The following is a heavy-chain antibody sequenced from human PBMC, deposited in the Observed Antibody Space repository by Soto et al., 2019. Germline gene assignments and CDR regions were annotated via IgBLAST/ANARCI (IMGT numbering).Heavy chain of an antibody. J-gene: IGHJ4*02. CDR3: ARGTIVARQHLDY. D-gene: IGHD6-6*01. Sequence: QVQLVESGGGVVQPGKSLRLSCEASGFTFISYAMHWARQAPGKGLEWVTVISIRGGDEYYAESVRGRFTISRDDSKNTLYLQMDSLRVEDTAVYYCARGTIVARQHLDYWGQGTLVTVSS. CDR2: ISIRGGDE. V-gene: IGHV3-30*03. CDR1: GFTFISYA.